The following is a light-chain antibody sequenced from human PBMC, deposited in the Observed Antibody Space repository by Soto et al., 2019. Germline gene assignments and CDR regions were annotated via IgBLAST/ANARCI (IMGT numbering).Light chain of an antibody. Sequence: QSVLTQPASGSGPPGQSLTISCTGTSSDVGGYNYVSWYQQHPGKAPKLMIYDVSNRPSGVSNRFSGSKSGNTASLTISGLQAEDEADYYCSSYTSSSSLGLYVFGAGAKVTVL. CDR3: SSYTSSSSLGLYV. J-gene: IGLJ1*01. CDR2: DVS. CDR1: SSDVGGYNY. V-gene: IGLV2-14*01.